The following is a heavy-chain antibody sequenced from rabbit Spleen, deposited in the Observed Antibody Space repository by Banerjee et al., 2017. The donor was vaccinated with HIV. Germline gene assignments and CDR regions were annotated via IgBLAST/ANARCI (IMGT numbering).Heavy chain of an antibody. J-gene: IGHJ4*01. CDR3: AREGVSGWGGYFNL. V-gene: IGHV1S40*01. Sequence: QSLEESGGGLVQPGGSLTLTCTASGFSFSSSYYMCWVRQAPGKGLEWIGYIYAGSSGSTYYASWVKGRFTISKTSSTTVTLQMTSLTAADTATYFCAREGVSGWGGYFNLWGPGTLVTVS. D-gene: IGHD4-1*01. CDR2: IYAGSSGST. CDR1: GFSFSSSYY.